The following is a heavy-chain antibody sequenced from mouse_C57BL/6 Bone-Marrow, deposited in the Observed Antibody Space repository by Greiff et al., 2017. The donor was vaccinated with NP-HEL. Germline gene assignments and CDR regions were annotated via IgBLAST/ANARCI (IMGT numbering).Heavy chain of an antibody. CDR3: ARLEGYYYGSSGFAY. V-gene: IGHV1-69*01. CDR1: GYTFTSYW. D-gene: IGHD1-1*01. J-gene: IGHJ3*01. CDR2: IDPSDSYT. Sequence: QVQLQQPGAELVMPGASVKLSCKASGYTFTSYWMHWVKQRPGQGLEWIGDIDPSDSYTNYNRKFKGKSTLTVDKSSSTAYMQLSSLTSEDSAVYYCARLEGYYYGSSGFAYWGQGTLVTVSA.